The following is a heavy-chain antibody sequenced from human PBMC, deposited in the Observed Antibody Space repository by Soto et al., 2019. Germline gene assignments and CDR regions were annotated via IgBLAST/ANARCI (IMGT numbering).Heavy chain of an antibody. CDR2: IYYSGST. V-gene: IGHV4-61*01. D-gene: IGHD1-26*01. J-gene: IGHJ4*02. CDR3: ASGVGATTVDY. Sequence: SETLSLTCTVSGGSVSSGSYYWSWIRQPPGKGLEWIGYIYYSGSTNYNPSLKSRVTISVDTSKNQFSLKLSSVTAADTAVYYCASGVGATTVDYWGQGTLVTVSS. CDR1: GGSVSSGSYY.